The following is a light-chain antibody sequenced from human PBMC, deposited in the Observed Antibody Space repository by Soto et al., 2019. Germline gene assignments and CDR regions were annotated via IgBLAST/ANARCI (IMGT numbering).Light chain of an antibody. Sequence: DVQMTQAPSSLSASVGDRVTITCRASQGISNYLAWYQQKPGKFPKLLIYAASILPSGVPSRFSCSGSGTDFPLTISLLQPEDVATYYCQKYNSAPRTFGGGTKVEIK. CDR3: QKYNSAPRT. V-gene: IGKV1-27*01. J-gene: IGKJ4*01. CDR2: AAS. CDR1: QGISNY.